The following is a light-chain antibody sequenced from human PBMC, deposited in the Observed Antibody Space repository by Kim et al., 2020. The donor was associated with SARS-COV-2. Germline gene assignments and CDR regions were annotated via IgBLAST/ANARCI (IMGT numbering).Light chain of an antibody. V-gene: IGKV1-5*01. CDR3: QQYISYPWT. CDR1: QSLDNW. J-gene: IGKJ1*01. CDR2: AAS. Sequence: APVGATLPLTARHSQSLDNWLAWYQQHPETPPNLLIYAASTLQGGAPSRFSGSGSGTDSTLTISRLHPDDFATYYCQQYISYPWTFGRGTKVDIK.